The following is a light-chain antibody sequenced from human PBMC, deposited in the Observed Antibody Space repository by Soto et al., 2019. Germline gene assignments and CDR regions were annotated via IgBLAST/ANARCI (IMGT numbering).Light chain of an antibody. CDR3: QHYNSYSEA. Sequence: IQMTQSASSLSASVGDRVTLTCRASQSISSYLNWYQQKPGKAPKIMIYKASTLKSGVPSRFSGSLSGTEFTLTISSLQTDDLATYDCQHYNSYSEAFGQGTKVDIK. V-gene: IGKV1-5*03. CDR1: QSISSY. CDR2: KAS. J-gene: IGKJ1*01.